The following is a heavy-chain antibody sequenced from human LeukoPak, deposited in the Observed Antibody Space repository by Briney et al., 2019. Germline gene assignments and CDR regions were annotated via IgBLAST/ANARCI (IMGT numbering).Heavy chain of an antibody. CDR2: IFYSGST. J-gene: IGHJ5*02. V-gene: IGHV4-39*07. Sequence: SETLSLTCTVSGGSISTSNYYWGWIRQPPGKGLEWIGNIFYSGSTYCSPSLKSRVTISLDTSRNQFSLKLSSVTAADTAVYYCAREVTDYYGSGSYYSRGRWFDPWGQGTLVTVSS. CDR1: GGSISTSNYY. D-gene: IGHD3-10*01. CDR3: AREVTDYYGSGSYYSRGRWFDP.